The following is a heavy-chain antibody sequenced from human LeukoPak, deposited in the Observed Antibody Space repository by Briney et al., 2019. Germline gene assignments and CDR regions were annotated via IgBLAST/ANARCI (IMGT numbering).Heavy chain of an antibody. V-gene: IGHV1-69*06. Sequence: SVKVSCKASGYTFTGYYMHWVRQAPGQGLEWMGGIIPIFGTANYAQKFQGRVTITADKSTSTAYMELSSLRSEDTAVYYCARVRSSWWIPENDVFDIWGQGTMVTVSS. CDR1: GYTFTGYY. D-gene: IGHD6-13*01. CDR2: IIPIFGTA. J-gene: IGHJ3*02. CDR3: ARVRSSWWIPENDVFDI.